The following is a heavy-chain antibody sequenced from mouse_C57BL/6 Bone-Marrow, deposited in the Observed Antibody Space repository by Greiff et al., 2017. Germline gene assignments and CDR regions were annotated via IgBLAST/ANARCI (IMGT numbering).Heavy chain of an antibody. D-gene: IGHD1-1*01. CDR2: IDPSDSYT. CDR3: ARSFYYYGSSCAMDY. J-gene: IGHJ4*01. CDR1: GYTFTSYW. V-gene: IGHV1-69*01. Sequence: QVQLQQSGAELVMPGASVKLSCKASGYTFTSYWMHWVKQRPGQGLEWIGEIDPSDSYTNYNQKFKGKSTLTVDKSSSTAYMQLSSLTSEYSAVYYCARSFYYYGSSCAMDYWGQGTSVTVSS.